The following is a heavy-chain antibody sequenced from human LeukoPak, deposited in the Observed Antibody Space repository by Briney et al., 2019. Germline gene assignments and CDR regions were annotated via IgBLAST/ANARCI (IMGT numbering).Heavy chain of an antibody. CDR1: GFTFSGSA. D-gene: IGHD6-19*01. J-gene: IGHJ4*02. CDR3: AKDRRAVASYFDY. V-gene: IGHV3-73*01. CDR2: IRSKANSYAT. Sequence: GGSLRLSCAASGFTFSGSAMHWVRQASGKGLEWVGRIRSKANSYATAYAASVKGRFTISRDDSKNTAYLQMNSLKTEDTAVYYCAKDRRAVASYFDYWGQGTLVTVSS.